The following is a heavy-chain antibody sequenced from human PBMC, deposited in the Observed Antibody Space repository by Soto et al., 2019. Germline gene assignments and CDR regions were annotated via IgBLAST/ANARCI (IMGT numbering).Heavy chain of an antibody. V-gene: IGHV3-72*01. CDR3: GRVGGWRGGSTGFDF. CDR2: IRNKANSDTT. Sequence: EVQLVESGGGLGQPGESTRLSCAVSGFSFSDHHMDWVRQAPGKGLEWVGRIRNKANSDTTEYAASVKGRFTISRDDSKNSVYLQMNSMKTVDTATYYRGRVGGWRGGSTGFDFWRQGTMVTVSS. CDR1: GFSFSDHH. D-gene: IGHD1-26*01. J-gene: IGHJ3*01.